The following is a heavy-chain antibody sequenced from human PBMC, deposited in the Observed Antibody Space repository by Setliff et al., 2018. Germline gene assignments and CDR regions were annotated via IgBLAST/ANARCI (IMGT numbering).Heavy chain of an antibody. Sequence: PGGSLRLSCAASGFTFSRYEMNWVRQAPGKGLEWVSYISNDGTTIYYADSIEGRFTISRDDATNSLYLQMNSLRAEDTAIYYCVRDGGKDFIEAEYWGQGALVTVSS. D-gene: IGHD2-15*01. CDR3: VRDGGKDFIEAEY. J-gene: IGHJ4*02. V-gene: IGHV3-48*03. CDR1: GFTFSRYE. CDR2: ISNDGTTI.